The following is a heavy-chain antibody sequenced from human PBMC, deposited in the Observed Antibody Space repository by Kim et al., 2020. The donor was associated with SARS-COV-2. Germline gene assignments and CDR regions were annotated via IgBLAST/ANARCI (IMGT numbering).Heavy chain of an antibody. V-gene: IGHV3-49*03. J-gene: IGHJ6*02. CDR2: IRSKAYGGTT. D-gene: IGHD3-10*01. CDR3: TRDQGSGSYRYYYYYGMDV. CDR1: GFTFGDYA. Sequence: GGSLRLSCTASGFTFGDYAMSWFRQAPGKGLEWVGFIRSKAYGGTTEYAASVKGRFTISRDDSKSIAYLQMNSLKTEDTAVYYCTRDQGSGSYRYYYYYGMDVWGQGTTVTVSS.